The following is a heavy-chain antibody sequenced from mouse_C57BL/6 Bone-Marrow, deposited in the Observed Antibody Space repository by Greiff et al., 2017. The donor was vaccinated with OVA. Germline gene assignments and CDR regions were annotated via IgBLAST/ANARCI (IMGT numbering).Heavy chain of an antibody. CDR1: GYTFTSYW. V-gene: IGHV1-64*01. D-gene: IGHD2-5*01. CDR3: ARSVYSNYVYFDV. J-gene: IGHJ1*03. CDR2: IHPNSGST. Sequence: QVQLQQSGAELVKPGASVKLSCKASGYTFTSYWMHWVKQRPGQGLEWIGMIHPNSGSTNYNEKFKSKATLTVDKSSSTAYMQLSSLTSEDSAVYYCARSVYSNYVYFDVWGTGTTVTVSS.